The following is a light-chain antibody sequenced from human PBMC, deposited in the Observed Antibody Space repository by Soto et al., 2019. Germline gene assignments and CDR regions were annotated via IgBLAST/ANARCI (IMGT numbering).Light chain of an antibody. V-gene: IGKV3-20*01. J-gene: IGKJ1*01. CDR1: QSVSSSY. CDR2: GAS. CDR3: QQYGSSPWT. Sequence: ESVLTQSPGTLSLSPGERATLSCRASQSVSSSYLAWYQQKPGQAPRLLIYGASSRSTGIPDSFSGSGSGTDFTLIISKLEPEDFSVYYCQQYGSSPWTFGQGTKVEIK.